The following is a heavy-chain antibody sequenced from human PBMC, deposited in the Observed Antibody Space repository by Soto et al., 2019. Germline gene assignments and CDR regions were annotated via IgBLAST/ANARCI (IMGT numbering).Heavy chain of an antibody. Sequence: EVQLVESGGGLVQPGGSLRLSCAASGFSVSSNYMNWVRQAPGKGLEWVSIIRNGGDTYYADSVKDRFTVSRDNSKNTIFLQMNSLSVEDTAVYYCARDSWSQYWGQGTLVTVSS. CDR1: GFSVSSNY. D-gene: IGHD2-15*01. CDR2: IRNGGDT. J-gene: IGHJ1*01. CDR3: ARDSWSQY. V-gene: IGHV3-66*01.